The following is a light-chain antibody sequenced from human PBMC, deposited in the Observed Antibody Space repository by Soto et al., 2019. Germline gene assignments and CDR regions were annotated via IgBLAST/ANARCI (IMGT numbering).Light chain of an antibody. CDR3: QQSYSTRFN. V-gene: IGKV1-39*01. J-gene: IGKJ3*01. CDR1: QSISSY. Sequence: DIQMTQSPSSLSASVGDRVTITCRASQSISSYLNWYQQKPGKAPKRLIYAASSLQSGVPSRFSGSGSGTDFTLTISSLQPEDCATYYCQQSYSTRFNFGRGTKVDIK. CDR2: AAS.